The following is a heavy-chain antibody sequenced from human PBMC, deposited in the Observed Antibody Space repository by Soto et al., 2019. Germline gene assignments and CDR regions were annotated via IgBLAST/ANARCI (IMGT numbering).Heavy chain of an antibody. V-gene: IGHV1-3*01. CDR3: ARSYSSSWRTTRGDY. D-gene: IGHD6-13*01. Sequence: QVQLVQSGAEVKKPGASVKVSCKASGYTFTSYAMHWVRQAPGQRLEWMGWINAGNGNTKYSQKFQGRVTIXXDXAXITAYMELSSLRSEDTAVYYCARSYSSSWRTTRGDYWGQGTLVTVSS. CDR2: INAGNGNT. CDR1: GYTFTSYA. J-gene: IGHJ4*02.